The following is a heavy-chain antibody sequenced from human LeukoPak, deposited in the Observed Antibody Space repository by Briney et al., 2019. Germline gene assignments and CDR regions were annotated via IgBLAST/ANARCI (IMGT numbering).Heavy chain of an antibody. CDR1: GGSISSSNW. D-gene: IGHD3-22*01. CDR3: ARPSSSGYYWSAFDI. V-gene: IGHV4-4*02. Sequence: SETLSLTCAVSGGSISSSNWWSWVRQPPGEGLEWIGEIYHSGNANYNPSLKSRVTISVDKSKNHLSLKLSSVTAADTAVYYCARPSSSGYYWSAFDIWGQGTMVTVSS. CDR2: IYHSGNA. J-gene: IGHJ3*02.